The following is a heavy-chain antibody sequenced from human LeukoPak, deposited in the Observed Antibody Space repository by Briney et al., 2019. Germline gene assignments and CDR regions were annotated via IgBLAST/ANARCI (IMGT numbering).Heavy chain of an antibody. CDR1: GDSFSIYY. V-gene: IGHV4-4*07. D-gene: IGHD6-13*01. J-gene: IGHJ4*02. Sequence: SETLSLTCTVSGDSFSIYYWTWIRQPAGKGLEWIGRIYTSGSTNYNPSLKSRVTMSVDTSKNQFSLKLSSVTAADTAVYYCARFSSIAAAFDYWGQGTLVTVSS. CDR2: IYTSGST. CDR3: ARFSSIAAAFDY.